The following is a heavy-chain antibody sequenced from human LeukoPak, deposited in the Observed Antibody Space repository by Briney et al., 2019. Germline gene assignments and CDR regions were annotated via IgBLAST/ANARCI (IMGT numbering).Heavy chain of an antibody. CDR1: DNSFTSYY. CDR2: IKPSIGNT. CDR3: AGGVGATIGKDY. Sequence: GASVKVSCKASDNSFTSYYIHCVRQVPGQGLEWMGRIKPSIGNTTYAQKLQGRITMTRDTSMSTNYMELSRLRSEATAVYYCAGGVGATIGKDYWGQGTLVTVSS. V-gene: IGHV1-2*06. J-gene: IGHJ4*02. D-gene: IGHD1-26*01.